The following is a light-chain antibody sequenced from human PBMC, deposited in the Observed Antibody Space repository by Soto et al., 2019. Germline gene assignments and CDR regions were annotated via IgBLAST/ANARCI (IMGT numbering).Light chain of an antibody. J-gene: IGKJ1*01. CDR3: QQYNSWRT. V-gene: IGKV1-5*01. CDR1: QSIDIY. Sequence: DIQMTQSPSTLSASVGDRVTITCRASQSIDIYLNWYQQKPGKAPKLLIYAASSLESGVPSRFSGSGSGTEFTLTISSLQPDDFATYYCQQYNSWRTFGQGTKVDIK. CDR2: AAS.